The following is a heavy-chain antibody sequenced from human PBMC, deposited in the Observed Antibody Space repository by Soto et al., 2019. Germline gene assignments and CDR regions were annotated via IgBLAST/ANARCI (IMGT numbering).Heavy chain of an antibody. D-gene: IGHD2-21*01. CDR1: GFTFSSYG. CDR3: ARTLCGGDCPNWFDP. CDR2: IWYDGSNK. Sequence: QVQLVESGGGVVQPGRSLRLSCAASGFTFSSYGMHWVRQAPGKGLEWVAVIWYDGSNKYYADSVKGRFTISRDNSKNTLYLQMNSLRAEDTAVYYCARTLCGGDCPNWFDPWGQGTLVTVSS. V-gene: IGHV3-33*01. J-gene: IGHJ5*02.